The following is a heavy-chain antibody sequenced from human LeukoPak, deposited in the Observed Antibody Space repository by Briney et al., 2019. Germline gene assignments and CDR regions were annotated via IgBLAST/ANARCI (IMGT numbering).Heavy chain of an antibody. V-gene: IGHV3-21*01. J-gene: IGHJ3*02. CDR1: GFTFSSYS. CDR3: ARDRYGDYDDAFDI. Sequence: PGGSLRLSCAASGFTFSSYSMNWVRQAPGKGLEWVSSISSSSSYIYYADSAKGRFTIPRDNAKNSLYLQMNSLRAEDTAVYYCARDRYGDYDDAFDIWGQGTMVTVSS. CDR2: ISSSSSYI. D-gene: IGHD4-17*01.